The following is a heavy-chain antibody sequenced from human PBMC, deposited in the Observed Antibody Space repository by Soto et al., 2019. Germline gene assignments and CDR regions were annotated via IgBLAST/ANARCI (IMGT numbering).Heavy chain of an antibody. J-gene: IGHJ4*02. V-gene: IGHV1-69*02. Sequence: QVQLVQSGAEVKKPGSSVKVSCKASGGTFSSYTISWVRQAPGQGLEWMGRIIPILGIANYAQKFQGRVTINAAKAATTAYMGLSSLSSEATAVYYCALVRWSGSVEDSWGQGSLVTVSS. CDR3: ALVRWSGSVEDS. D-gene: IGHD2-15*01. CDR2: IIPILGIA. CDR1: GGTFSSYT.